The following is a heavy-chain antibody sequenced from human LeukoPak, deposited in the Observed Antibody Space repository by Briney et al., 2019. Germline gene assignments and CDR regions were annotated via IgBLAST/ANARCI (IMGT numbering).Heavy chain of an antibody. V-gene: IGHV1-18*01. Sequence: EASVKVSCKASGYTFTTYVIRWVRQAPGQGRERMGWIRAYKGNTNYAQKFRGSVTMTTDTSTSTAYMELKNLRSDDTAVYYCARDPRSNIAAAGTRFDTWGQGTLVTVSS. CDR1: GYTFTTYV. D-gene: IGHD6-13*01. CDR2: IRAYKGNT. J-gene: IGHJ5*02. CDR3: ARDPRSNIAAAGTRFDT.